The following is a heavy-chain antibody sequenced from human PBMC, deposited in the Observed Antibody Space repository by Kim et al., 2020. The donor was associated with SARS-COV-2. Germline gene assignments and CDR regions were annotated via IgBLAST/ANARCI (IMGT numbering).Heavy chain of an antibody. V-gene: IGHV3-21*01. Sequence: GGSLRLSCAASGFTFSSYSMNWVRQAPGKGLEWVSSISSSSSYIYYADSVKGRFTISRDNAKNSLYLQMNSLRAEDTAVYYCARETVSLSGGYYYYGMDVWGQGTTVTVSS. CDR2: ISSSSSYI. CDR3: ARETVSLSGGYYYYGMDV. CDR1: GFTFSSYS. J-gene: IGHJ6*02. D-gene: IGHD7-27*01.